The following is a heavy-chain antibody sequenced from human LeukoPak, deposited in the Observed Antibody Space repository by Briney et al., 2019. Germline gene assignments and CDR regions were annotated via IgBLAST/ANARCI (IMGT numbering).Heavy chain of an antibody. CDR2: ISGSGGST. CDR3: ARDRYYGSGKIFDY. V-gene: IGHV3-23*01. Sequence: GGSLRLSCAASGFTFSSYAMSWVRQATGKGLEWVSAISGSGGSTYYADSVKGRFTISRDNSKNTPYLQMNSLRAEDTAVYYCARDRYYGSGKIFDYWGQGTLVTVSS. J-gene: IGHJ4*02. CDR1: GFTFSSYA. D-gene: IGHD3-10*01.